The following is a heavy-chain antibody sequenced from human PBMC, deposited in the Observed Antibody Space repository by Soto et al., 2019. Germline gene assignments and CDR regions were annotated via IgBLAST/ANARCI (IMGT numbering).Heavy chain of an antibody. V-gene: IGHV3-9*01. CDR3: AKDTADYYYYYMDV. Sequence: EVQLVESGGGLVQPGRSLRLSCAASGFTFDDYAMHWVRQAPGKGLEWVSGISWNSGSIGYADSVKGRFTISRDNAKNSLYLQMNSLRAEDTALYYCAKDTADYYYYYMDVWGKGTTVTVSS. CDR1: GFTFDDYA. J-gene: IGHJ6*03. CDR2: ISWNSGSI.